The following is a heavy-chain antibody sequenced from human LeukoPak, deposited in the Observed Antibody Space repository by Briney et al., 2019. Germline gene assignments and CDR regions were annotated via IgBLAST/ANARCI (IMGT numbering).Heavy chain of an antibody. Sequence: GGSLRLSCAASGFTFSSYIMNWVRQAPGKGLEWVSSISSSSSYIYYADSVKGRFTISRDNAKNSLYLQMNSLRAEDTAVYYCARSFLSIAAAATDYWGQGTLVTVSS. CDR2: ISSSSSYI. D-gene: IGHD6-13*01. CDR1: GFTFSSYI. J-gene: IGHJ4*02. CDR3: ARSFLSIAAAATDY. V-gene: IGHV3-21*01.